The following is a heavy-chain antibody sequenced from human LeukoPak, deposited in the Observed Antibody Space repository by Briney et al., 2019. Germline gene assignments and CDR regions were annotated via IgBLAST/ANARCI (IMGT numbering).Heavy chain of an antibody. Sequence: SETLSLTCTVSGASISRYYWTWIRQPAGKGLGWIGNIYTSVGTNYNPSLKSRVTMSLDTSKNQFSLKLNSVTAADTAVYYCAREEDTSGYYHYVVSWGQGTLVTVSS. CDR1: GASISRYY. V-gene: IGHV4-4*07. CDR3: AREEDTSGYYHYVVS. CDR2: IYTSVGT. D-gene: IGHD3-22*01. J-gene: IGHJ4*02.